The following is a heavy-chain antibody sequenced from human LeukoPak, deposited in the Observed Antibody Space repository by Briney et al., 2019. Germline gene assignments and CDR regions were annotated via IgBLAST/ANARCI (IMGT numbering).Heavy chain of an antibody. CDR2: IYYSGST. Sequence: SETLSLTCTVSGGSVSSGSYYWSWIRQPPGKGLEWIGYIYYSGSTNYNPSLKSRVTISVDTSKNQFSLKLSSVTAADTAVYYCASSTYYYDSSGYDFDYWGQGTLVTVPS. CDR3: ASSTYYYDSSGYDFDY. D-gene: IGHD3-22*01. CDR1: GGSVSSGSYY. V-gene: IGHV4-61*01. J-gene: IGHJ4*02.